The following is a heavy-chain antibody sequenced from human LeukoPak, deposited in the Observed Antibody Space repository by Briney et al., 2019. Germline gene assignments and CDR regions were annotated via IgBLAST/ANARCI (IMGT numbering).Heavy chain of an antibody. D-gene: IGHD3-3*01. Sequence: SETLSLTCTVSGGSISSYYWSWIRQPPGKGLEWIGYIYYSGSTNYNPSLKSRVTISVDTSKNQFSLKLSSVTAADTAVYYCARINPYYDFWSGSEVYFDYWGQGTLVTVSP. V-gene: IGHV4-59*01. CDR2: IYYSGST. CDR3: ARINPYYDFWSGSEVYFDY. CDR1: GGSISSYY. J-gene: IGHJ4*02.